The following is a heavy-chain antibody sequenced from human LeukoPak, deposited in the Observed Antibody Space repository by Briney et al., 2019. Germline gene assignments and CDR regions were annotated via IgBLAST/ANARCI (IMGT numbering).Heavy chain of an antibody. J-gene: IGHJ6*02. CDR3: ATGLLGGTWYYGAMDV. CDR1: GHSLTEMF. D-gene: IGHD3-10*01. V-gene: IGHV1-24*01. CDR2: FDPEDGET. Sequence: ASVGVSCKNSGHSLTEMFMHWVRLAPGRGLEWMGTFDPEDGETTYAQRFQGRVTMTEDTSTDTAYIDLTSLTSEDTALYYCATGLLGGTWYYGAMDVWGQGTTVTVSS.